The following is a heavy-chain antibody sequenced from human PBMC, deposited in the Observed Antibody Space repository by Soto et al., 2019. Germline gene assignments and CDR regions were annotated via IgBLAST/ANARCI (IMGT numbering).Heavy chain of an antibody. CDR3: ARVISPEFIAAGGIYYYYGMDV. D-gene: IGHD6-13*01. Sequence: ASVKVSCKASGYTFTSYYMHWVRQAPGQGLEWMGIINPSGGSTSYAQKFQGRVTMTRDTSTSTVYMELSSLRSEDTAVYYCARVISPEFIAAGGIYYYYGMDVWGQGTTVTVSS. J-gene: IGHJ6*02. CDR1: GYTFTSYY. CDR2: INPSGGST. V-gene: IGHV1-46*01.